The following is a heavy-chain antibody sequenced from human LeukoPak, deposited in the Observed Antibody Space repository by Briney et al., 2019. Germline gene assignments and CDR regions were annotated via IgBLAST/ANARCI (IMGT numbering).Heavy chain of an antibody. V-gene: IGHV1-69*05. CDR1: GGTFSSYA. Sequence: ASVKVSCKASGGTFSSYAISWVRQAPGQGLERMGGIIPIFGTANYAQKFQGRVTITTDESTSTAYMELSSLRSEDTAVYYCASSPSSSSREAFDIWGQGTMVTVSS. D-gene: IGHD6-6*01. J-gene: IGHJ3*02. CDR2: IIPIFGTA. CDR3: ASSPSSSSREAFDI.